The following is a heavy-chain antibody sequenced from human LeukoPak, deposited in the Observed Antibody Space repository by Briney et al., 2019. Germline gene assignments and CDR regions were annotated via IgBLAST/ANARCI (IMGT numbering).Heavy chain of an antibody. CDR3: ARYNSAWKTDDY. V-gene: IGHV3-7*03. J-gene: IGHJ4*02. CDR1: GFTFNSYW. Sequence: GGSLRLSCAASGFTFNSYWMTWVRQAPGKGLEWVADIKQDGSDKYYAGSVKGRFTISRDNATNSLYLQMNSLRAEDTAVYFCARYNSAWKTDDYWGQGTLVTVSS. CDR2: IKQDGSDK. D-gene: IGHD6-19*01.